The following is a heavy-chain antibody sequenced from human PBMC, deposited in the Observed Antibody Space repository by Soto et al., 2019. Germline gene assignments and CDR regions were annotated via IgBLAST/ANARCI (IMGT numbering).Heavy chain of an antibody. CDR3: ARDEEAQLTTADCTNGVCYTGYYYGMDV. V-gene: IGHV4-61*01. CDR2: IYYSGST. Sequence: SETLSLTCTVSGGSFSSGSYYWSWIRQPPGKGLEWIGYIYYSGSTNYNPSLKSRVTISVDTSKNQFSLKLSSVTAADTAVYYCARDEEAQLTTADCTNGVCYTGYYYGMDVWGQGTTVTVSS. D-gene: IGHD2-8*01. J-gene: IGHJ6*02. CDR1: GGSFSSGSYY.